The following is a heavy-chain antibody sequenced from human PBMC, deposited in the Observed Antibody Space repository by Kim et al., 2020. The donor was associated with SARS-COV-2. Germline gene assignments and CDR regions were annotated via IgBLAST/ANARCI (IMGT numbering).Heavy chain of an antibody. D-gene: IGHD3-10*01. Sequence: SETLSLTCTVSGGSISSSSYYWGWIRQPPGKGLEWIGSIYYSGSTYYNPSLKSRVTISVDTSKNQFSLKLSSVTAADTAVYYCARHTKVMVRGVISLWFDPWGQGTLVTVSS. CDR3: ARHTKVMVRGVISLWFDP. CDR2: IYYSGST. CDR1: GGSISSSSYY. V-gene: IGHV4-39*01. J-gene: IGHJ5*02.